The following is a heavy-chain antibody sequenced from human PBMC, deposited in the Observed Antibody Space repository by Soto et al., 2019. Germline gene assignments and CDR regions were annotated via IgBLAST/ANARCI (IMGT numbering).Heavy chain of an antibody. CDR2: VSATETP. D-gene: IGHD3-10*01. CDR3: ARDFPGALERSRAFAI. Sequence: QVQLQESGPGLVRPSECLSLTCTVSGGSIICFYWSWVRQSAGKGLEWIGRVSATETPSYNPSLRSRVTMAADMSSNQFSLNLNSVTAADSAVYFCARDFPGALERSRAFAIWGQGTVVTVSS. CDR1: GGSIICFY. V-gene: IGHV4-4*07. J-gene: IGHJ3*02.